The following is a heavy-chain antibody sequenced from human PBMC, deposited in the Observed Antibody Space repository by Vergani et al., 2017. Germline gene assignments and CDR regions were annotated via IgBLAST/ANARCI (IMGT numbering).Heavy chain of an antibody. V-gene: IGHV4-31*03. Sequence: QVLLQESGPRLVKPSQTLALTSTVSVVFITSGGLSWSWIRQRPGKGLEWIGYFDYRWSTHYNPSLKSRVTISVHRSKTQFFLTLTSVTAADTTMYYCARGEDYVWEVASIWGQGTLVTVSS. D-gene: IGHD3-16*01. CDR1: VVFITSGGLS. J-gene: IGHJ4*02. CDR3: ARGEDYVWEVASI. CDR2: FDYRWST.